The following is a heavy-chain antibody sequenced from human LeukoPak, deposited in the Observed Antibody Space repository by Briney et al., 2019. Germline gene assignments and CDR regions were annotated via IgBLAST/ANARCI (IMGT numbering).Heavy chain of an antibody. Sequence: GGSLRLSCAASGFTFSSYDMNWVRQAPGKGLEWVSYISSSGSTTYYADSVKGRFTISRDNAKNSLYLQMNSLRAEDTAVYDCAAGVTGGFDYGGQETLVTVSS. J-gene: IGHJ4*02. D-gene: IGHD2-21*02. CDR1: GFTFSSYD. CDR3: AAGVTGGFDY. CDR2: ISSSGSTT. V-gene: IGHV3-48*03.